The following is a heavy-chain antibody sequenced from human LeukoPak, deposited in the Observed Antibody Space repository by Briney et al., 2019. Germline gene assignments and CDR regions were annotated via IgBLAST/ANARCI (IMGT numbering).Heavy chain of an antibody. Sequence: PGGSLRLSCAASGFTFSSYGMHWIRQAPGKGLEWVAFIRYDGSNKYYADSVKGRFTISRDNSKNTLYLQMNSLRAEDTAVYYCARVYSYGYSFFDYWGQGTLVTVSS. J-gene: IGHJ4*02. D-gene: IGHD5-18*01. CDR1: GFTFSSYG. CDR3: ARVYSYGYSFFDY. CDR2: IRYDGSNK. V-gene: IGHV3-30*02.